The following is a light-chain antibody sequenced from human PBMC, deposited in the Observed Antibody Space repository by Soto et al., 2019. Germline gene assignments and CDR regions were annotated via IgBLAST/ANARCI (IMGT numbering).Light chain of an antibody. CDR3: QQYGGSSWT. V-gene: IGKV3-20*01. CDR1: HTVRNNY. Sequence: EFVLTQSPCTLSFSPWERSTLSFMASHTVRNNYLAWYQQKPGQAPRLLIYDASSRATGIPDRFSGSGSGTDFTLTISRLEPEDFAVYYCQQYGGSSWTFGQGTKVDIK. CDR2: DAS. J-gene: IGKJ1*01.